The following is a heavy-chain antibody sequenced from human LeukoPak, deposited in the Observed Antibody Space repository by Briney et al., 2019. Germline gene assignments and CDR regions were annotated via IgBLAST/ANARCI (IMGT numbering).Heavy chain of an antibody. J-gene: IGHJ6*03. CDR3: ARGRGTMVRGVRRVHYYYMDV. V-gene: IGHV1-8*03. Sequence: GASVKLSRNSSVYTFTSYDINWVRQPPAQGLEWVGWMNPNSGNTGYAQKFQGRVTITRNTSISTAYMELSSLRSEDTAVYYCARGRGTMVRGVRRVHYYYMDVWGKGTTVTVSS. D-gene: IGHD3-10*01. CDR2: MNPNSGNT. CDR1: VYTFTSYD.